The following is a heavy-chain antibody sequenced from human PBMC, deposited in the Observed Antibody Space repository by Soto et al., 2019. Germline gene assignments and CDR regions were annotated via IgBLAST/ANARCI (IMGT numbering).Heavy chain of an antibody. Sequence: QVQLQESGPGLVKPSETLSLTCTVSGGSIRTNYWSWVRQPPGKGLEWIGYFDYSGSTNYNPPLNTRVTTAVHTAKNQFSLKLSSVTAADTAVYYCARPLAMVRGEAYFDLWGRGTLVTVSS. CDR3: ARPLAMVRGEAYFDL. CDR1: GGSIRTNY. CDR2: FDYSGST. V-gene: IGHV4-59*08. D-gene: IGHD3-10*01. J-gene: IGHJ2*01.